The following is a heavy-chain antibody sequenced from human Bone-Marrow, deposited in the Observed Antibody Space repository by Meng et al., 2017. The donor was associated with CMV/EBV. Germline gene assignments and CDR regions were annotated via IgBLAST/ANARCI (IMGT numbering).Heavy chain of an antibody. V-gene: IGHV1-46*01. J-gene: IGHJ4*02. D-gene: IGHD5-24*01. Sequence: ASVKVSCKASGYTFTSYYMHWVRQAPGQGLEWMGIINPSGGSTSYAQKFQGRVTMTRDTSTSTVYMELRSLRSDDTAVYYGASRDGYNDPLDYWGQGTLVTVSS. CDR3: ASRDGYNDPLDY. CDR1: GYTFTSYY. CDR2: INPSGGST.